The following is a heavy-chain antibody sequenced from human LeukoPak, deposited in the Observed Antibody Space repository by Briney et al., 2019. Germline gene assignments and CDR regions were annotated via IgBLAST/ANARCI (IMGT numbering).Heavy chain of an antibody. CDR2: ISGSGGST. Sequence: GGTLRLSCAASGFTFSSYAMSWVRQAPGKGLEWVSAISGSGGSTYYADSVKGRFTISRDNSKNTLYLQMNSLRAEDTAVYYCAKDVGYQLPSYYFDYWGQGTLVTVSS. CDR3: AKDVGYQLPSYYFDY. V-gene: IGHV3-23*01. J-gene: IGHJ4*02. CDR1: GFTFSSYA. D-gene: IGHD2-2*01.